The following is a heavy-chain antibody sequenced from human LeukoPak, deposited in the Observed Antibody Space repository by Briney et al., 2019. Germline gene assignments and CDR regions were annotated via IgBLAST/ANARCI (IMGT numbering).Heavy chain of an antibody. D-gene: IGHD2-2*01. J-gene: IGHJ4*02. CDR1: GFTFSSYS. CDR2: ISSSSSYI. V-gene: IGHV3-21*01. Sequence: GGSLRLSCAASGFTFSSYSMNWVRQAPGKGLEWVSSISSSSSYIYYADSVKGRFTISRDNAKNSLYLQMNSLRAEDTAVYYCARDLSGGYCSSTSSSNWGQGTLVTVSS. CDR3: ARDLSGGYCSSTSSSN.